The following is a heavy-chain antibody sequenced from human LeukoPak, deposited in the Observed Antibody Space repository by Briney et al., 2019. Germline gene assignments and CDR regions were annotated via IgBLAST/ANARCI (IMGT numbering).Heavy chain of an antibody. V-gene: IGHV1-2*02. CDR1: GYAFSAYY. J-gene: IGHJ4*02. Sequence: ASVKVSCKASGYAFSAYYMHWVRQAPGQGLEWMGWLNPQTGDTHFAQKFQGRVTMTRDTSISTAYVELSRLRSDDTAVYYCAREEASMKFDWGQGTLVTVPS. CDR3: AREEASMKFD. CDR2: LNPQTGDT.